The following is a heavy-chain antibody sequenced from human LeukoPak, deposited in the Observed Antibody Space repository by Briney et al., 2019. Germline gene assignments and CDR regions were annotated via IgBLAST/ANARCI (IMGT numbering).Heavy chain of an antibody. J-gene: IGHJ3*02. CDR2: ISAYNGNT. V-gene: IGHV1-18*01. Sequence: GASVKVSCMASGYTFTSYGISWVRQAPGQGLEGMGWISAYNGNTNYAQKLQGRVTMTTDTSTSTAYMELRNLRSDDTAVYYCASSHIAVAGSDSFDMWGQGTMVTVSS. CDR3: ASSHIAVAGSDSFDM. D-gene: IGHD6-13*01. CDR1: GYTFTSYG.